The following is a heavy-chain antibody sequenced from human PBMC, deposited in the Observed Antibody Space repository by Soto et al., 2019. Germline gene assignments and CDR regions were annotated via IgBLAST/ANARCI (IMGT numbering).Heavy chain of an antibody. J-gene: IGHJ5*02. D-gene: IGHD3-9*01. CDR1: GGSFSGYY. Sequence: SETLSLTCAVYGGSFSGYYWSWIRQPPGKGLEWIGEINHSGSTNYNPSLKSRVTISVDTSKNQFSLKLSSVTAADTAVYYCARYDSRFQRPNWFDPWGQGTLVTVSS. CDR3: ARYDSRFQRPNWFDP. CDR2: INHSGST. V-gene: IGHV4-34*01.